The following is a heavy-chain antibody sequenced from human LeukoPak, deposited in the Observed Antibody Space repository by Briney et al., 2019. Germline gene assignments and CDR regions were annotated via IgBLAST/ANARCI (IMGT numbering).Heavy chain of an antibody. D-gene: IGHD3-22*01. J-gene: IGHJ4*02. CDR1: GYTFTSYY. Sequence: ASVKVSCKASGYTFTSYYMHWVRQAPGQGLEGMGIIDPSGGSTSYAQKFQGRVTMTRDTATSTVYMELSSLRSEDTAVYYCARGVSYYDSSGYYQEAFDYWGQGTLVTVSS. CDR2: IDPSGGST. V-gene: IGHV1-46*01. CDR3: ARGVSYYDSSGYYQEAFDY.